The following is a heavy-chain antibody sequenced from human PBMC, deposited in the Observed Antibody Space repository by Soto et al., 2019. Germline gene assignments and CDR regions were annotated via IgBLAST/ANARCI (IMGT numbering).Heavy chain of an antibody. CDR3: ARQLAYCGGDCYTEPIDY. V-gene: IGHV1-2*06. CDR1: GYTFTKYY. J-gene: IGHJ4*02. Sequence: AAVNVSCKASGYTFTKYYVLWVRQAPGQGLEWVGRINPNTGGTNYAQKFQDRVTMTRDTSITTAYMELSRLRSDDTAVYYCARQLAYCGGDCYTEPIDYWGQGTTVTVSS. D-gene: IGHD2-21*02. CDR2: INPNTGGT.